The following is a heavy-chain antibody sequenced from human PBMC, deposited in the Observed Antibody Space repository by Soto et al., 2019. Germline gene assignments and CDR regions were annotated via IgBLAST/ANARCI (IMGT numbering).Heavy chain of an antibody. CDR2: IYGDDDK. J-gene: IGHJ5*02. Sequence: QITLNESGPALVKPTQTLTLTCTFSGFSLTTSGVGVHWLRQPPGKAMEWLAVIYGDDDKRYNPSLETRLTITKDTSKNQVVLTMTNMDPLDTTTYYCAHNPSYCTNWYIRDDWFDPWGQGTLVTVSS. CDR1: GFSLTTSGVG. D-gene: IGHD6-13*01. CDR3: AHNPSYCTNWYIRDDWFDP. V-gene: IGHV2-5*02.